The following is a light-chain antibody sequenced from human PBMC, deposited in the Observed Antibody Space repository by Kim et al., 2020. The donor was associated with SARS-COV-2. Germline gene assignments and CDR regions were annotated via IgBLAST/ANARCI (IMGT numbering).Light chain of an antibody. Sequence: QSALTQPRSVSGSPGQSVTISCTGTSSDVGGYDYVSWYQQHPGKAPKLIIYNVSKRPSGVPDRFSGSKSGNTASLTISGLQAEDEADYYCCSYVGIFSEVFGGGTQLTVL. CDR1: SSDVGGYDY. CDR3: CSYVGIFSEV. J-gene: IGLJ2*01. V-gene: IGLV2-11*01. CDR2: NVS.